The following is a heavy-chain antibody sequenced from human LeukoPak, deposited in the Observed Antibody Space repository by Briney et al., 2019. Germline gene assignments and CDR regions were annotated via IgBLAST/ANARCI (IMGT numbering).Heavy chain of an antibody. D-gene: IGHD5-24*01. CDR3: ARGSLPVEMTTMGGFDP. CDR1: GVSISSGGYY. CDR2: ISYSGNT. Sequence: SETLSLTCTVSGVSISSGGYYWSWIRQHPGKGLEWIGYISYSGNTYYNPSLKTRLSISVDTSKNQFCLNVSSVTAADTAVYYCARGSLPVEMTTMGGFDPWGQGTLVTVSS. J-gene: IGHJ5*02. V-gene: IGHV4-31*03.